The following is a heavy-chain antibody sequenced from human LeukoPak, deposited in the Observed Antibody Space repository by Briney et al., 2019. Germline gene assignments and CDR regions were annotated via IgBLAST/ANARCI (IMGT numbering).Heavy chain of an antibody. CDR3: ARDYDVLTGSQFDY. J-gene: IGHJ4*02. Sequence: GGSLRLSCAVSGFTVSSKYMSWVRQAPGKGLEWVSLIYSDGSTYCADSVKGRFTISRDNAKNTLYLQMNSLRAEDTAVYYCARDYDVLTGSQFDYWGQGTLVTVSS. D-gene: IGHD3-9*01. V-gene: IGHV3-53*01. CDR2: IYSDGST. CDR1: GFTVSSKY.